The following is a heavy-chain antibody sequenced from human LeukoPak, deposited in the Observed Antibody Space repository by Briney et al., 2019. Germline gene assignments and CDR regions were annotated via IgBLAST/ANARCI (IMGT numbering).Heavy chain of an antibody. CDR3: AKDIGRSGWSSSFEY. D-gene: IGHD6-19*01. Sequence: GGSLRLSCVASGFTFDDYAMHWVRQAPGKGLEWVSGITWNSGRIAYADSVKGRFTISRDNAKNSLYLQINSLRVEDMALYYCAKDIGRSGWSSSFEYWGQGTLVTVSS. J-gene: IGHJ4*02. V-gene: IGHV3-9*03. CDR2: ITWNSGRI. CDR1: GFTFDDYA.